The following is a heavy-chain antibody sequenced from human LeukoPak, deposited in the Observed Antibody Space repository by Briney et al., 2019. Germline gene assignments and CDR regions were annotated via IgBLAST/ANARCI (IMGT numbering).Heavy chain of an antibody. J-gene: IGHJ4*02. V-gene: IGHV3-48*01. CDR1: GFTFSSYS. D-gene: IGHD2-2*02. Sequence: GGSLRLSCVASGFTFSSYSMNWVRQAPGKGLERVSYISSSSSTIYYADSVKGRFTISRDNAKNSLYLQMNSLRAEDTAVYYCASAHCSSTTCYTPTRIDYWSQGTLVTVSS. CDR2: ISSSSSTI. CDR3: ASAHCSSTTCYTPTRIDY.